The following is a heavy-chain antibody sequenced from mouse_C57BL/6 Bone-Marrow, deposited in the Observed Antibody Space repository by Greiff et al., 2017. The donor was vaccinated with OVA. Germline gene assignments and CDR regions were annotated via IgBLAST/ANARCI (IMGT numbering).Heavy chain of an antibody. Sequence: DVKLQESGGGLVKPGGSLKLSCAASGFTFSSYAMSWVRQTPEKRLEWVATISDGGSYTYYPDNVKGRFTISRDNAKNNLYLQMSHLKSEDTAMYYCARYTEGFAYWGQGTLVTVSA. CDR1: GFTFSSYA. D-gene: IGHD1-1*01. CDR2: ISDGGSYT. J-gene: IGHJ3*01. CDR3: ARYTEGFAY. V-gene: IGHV5-4*03.